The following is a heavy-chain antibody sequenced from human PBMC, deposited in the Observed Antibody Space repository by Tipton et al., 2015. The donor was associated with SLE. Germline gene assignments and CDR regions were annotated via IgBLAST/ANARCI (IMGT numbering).Heavy chain of an antibody. J-gene: IGHJ4*01. V-gene: IGHV3-49*04. D-gene: IGHD3-10*01. CDR2: IRSKAYGGTT. CDR1: GFTFGDYA. Sequence: RSLRLSCTASGFTFGDYAMSWVRQAPGKGLEWVGFIRSKAYGGTTEYAASVKGRFTISRDDSKSIAYLQMNSLKTEDTAVYYFTRPMVRGSPYWGQGTLVTVSS. CDR3: TRPMVRGSPY.